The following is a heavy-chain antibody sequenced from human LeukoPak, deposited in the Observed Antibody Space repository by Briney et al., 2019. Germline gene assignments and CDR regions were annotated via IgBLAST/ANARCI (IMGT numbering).Heavy chain of an antibody. Sequence: GGSLRLSCAASGFTFRSYGKHWVRQAPGKGLEWVAFIRYDGSNKYYADSVKGRFTISRDNSKNTLYLQMNSLRAEDTAVYYCAKDAAVALYYFDYWGQGTLVTVSS. CDR2: IRYDGSNK. J-gene: IGHJ4*02. V-gene: IGHV3-30*02. CDR1: GFTFRSYG. CDR3: AKDAAVALYYFDY. D-gene: IGHD6-19*01.